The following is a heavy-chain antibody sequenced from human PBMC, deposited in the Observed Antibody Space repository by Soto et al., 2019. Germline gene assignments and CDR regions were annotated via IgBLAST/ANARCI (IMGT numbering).Heavy chain of an antibody. V-gene: IGHV1-69*13. J-gene: IGHJ6*02. CDR2: IIPIFGTA. CDR3: ARVPYYDILTGPLGDYYYYGMDV. Sequence: GASVKVSCKASGGTFSSDAISWVRQAPGQGLEWMGGIIPIFGTANYAQKFQGRVTITADESTSTAYMELRSLRSDDTAVYYCARVPYYDILTGPLGDYYYYGMDVWGQGTTVTVSS. CDR1: GGTFSSDA. D-gene: IGHD3-9*01.